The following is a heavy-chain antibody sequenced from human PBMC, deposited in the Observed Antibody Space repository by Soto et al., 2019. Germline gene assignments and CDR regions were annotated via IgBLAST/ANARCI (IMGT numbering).Heavy chain of an antibody. CDR3: ARQIYDSDTGPNFQYYFDS. V-gene: IGHV5-10-1*01. CDR1: GYSFAGYW. Sequence: GESLKISCKGSGYSFAGYWITWVRQKPGKGLEWMGRIDPSDSQTYYSPSFRGHVTISATKSIATVFLQWSSLRASDTAMYYCARQIYDSDTGPNFQYYFDSWGQGTPVTVSS. D-gene: IGHD3-22*01. CDR2: IDPSDSQT. J-gene: IGHJ4*02.